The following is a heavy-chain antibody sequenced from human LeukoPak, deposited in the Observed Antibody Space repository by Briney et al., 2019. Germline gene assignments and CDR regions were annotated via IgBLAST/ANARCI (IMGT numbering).Heavy chain of an antibody. V-gene: IGHV4-59*08. CDR3: ARLEQWLGGFDP. J-gene: IGHJ5*02. Sequence: PSETLSLTCTVSGGSISSYYWSWIRQPPGKGLEWIGYIYYSGSTNYNPSLKSRVTISVDTSKNQFSLKLSSVTAADTAVYYCARLEQWLGGFDPWGQGTLVTVSP. CDR1: GGSISSYY. CDR2: IYYSGST. D-gene: IGHD6-19*01.